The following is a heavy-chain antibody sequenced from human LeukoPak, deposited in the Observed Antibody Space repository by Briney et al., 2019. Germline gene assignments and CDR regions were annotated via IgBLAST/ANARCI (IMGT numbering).Heavy chain of an antibody. CDR1: GFTFSNAW. J-gene: IGHJ4*02. D-gene: IGHD2-2*01. V-gene: IGHV3-7*01. CDR2: VKQDGSEK. Sequence: GGSLRLSCAASGFTFSNAWMSWVRQAPGKGLEWVANVKQDGSEKYYVDSVKGRFTISRDNAKNSLYLQMNSLRAEDTAVYYCARDTPVVVPSYFDYWGQGTLVTVSS. CDR3: ARDTPVVVPSYFDY.